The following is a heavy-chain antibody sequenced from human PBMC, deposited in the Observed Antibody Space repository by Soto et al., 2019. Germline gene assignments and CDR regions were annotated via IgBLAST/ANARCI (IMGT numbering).Heavy chain of an antibody. CDR3: ARDRFASSWSYFDY. J-gene: IGHJ4*02. D-gene: IGHD6-13*01. CDR2: IPDDGSNK. V-gene: IGHV3-30-3*01. CDR1: GFTFSNYA. Sequence: QVQLVESGGGVVQPGRSLRLSCAASGFTFSNYALHWVRQAPGKGLEWVAVIPDDGSNKYYADSVKGRFTISRDNSKNTLYLQMNSLRAEDTAMYYCARDRFASSWSYFDYWGQGTPVTVSS.